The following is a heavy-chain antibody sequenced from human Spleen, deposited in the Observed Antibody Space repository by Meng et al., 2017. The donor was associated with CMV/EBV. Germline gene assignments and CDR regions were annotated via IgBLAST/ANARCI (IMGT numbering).Heavy chain of an antibody. CDR1: GFTFRSYS. J-gene: IGHJ4*02. CDR2: IDRSSSYM. D-gene: IGHD3-3*01. V-gene: IGHV3-21*05. Sequence: GGSLRLSCAASGFTFRSYSMNWIRQAPGKGPEWVSFIDRSSSYMYYADSVKGRFTISRDNAKNSLYLQMNSLTAEDTAVYYCARRGDDFWSGYLYWGQGALVTVSS. CDR3: ARRGDDFWSGYLY.